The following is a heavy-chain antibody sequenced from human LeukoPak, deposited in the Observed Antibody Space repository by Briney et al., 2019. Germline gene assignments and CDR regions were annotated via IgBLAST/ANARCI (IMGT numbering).Heavy chain of an antibody. J-gene: IGHJ4*02. CDR2: IYTSGST. CDR3: ARSVDYDSSGYYYLGDYFDY. Sequence: SETLSLTCTVSGGSISSYYWSWIRQPAGKGLEWIGRIYTSGSTNYNPSLKSRVTMSVDTSKNQFSLKLSSVTAADTAVYYCARSVDYDSSGYYYLGDYFDYWGQGTPVTVSS. D-gene: IGHD3-22*01. V-gene: IGHV4-4*07. CDR1: GGSISSYY.